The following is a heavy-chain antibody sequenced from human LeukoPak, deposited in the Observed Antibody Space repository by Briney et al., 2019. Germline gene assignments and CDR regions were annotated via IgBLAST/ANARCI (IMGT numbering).Heavy chain of an antibody. Sequence: SETLSLTCTVSGGSISSYYWSWIRQPPGKGLEWIGYIYYSGSTNYNPSLKSRVTISVDKSKNQFSLKLSSVTAADTAVYYCARNGDRHIDYWGQGTLVTVSS. CDR3: ARNGDRHIDY. D-gene: IGHD4-17*01. CDR1: GGSISSYY. CDR2: IYYSGST. V-gene: IGHV4-59*12. J-gene: IGHJ4*02.